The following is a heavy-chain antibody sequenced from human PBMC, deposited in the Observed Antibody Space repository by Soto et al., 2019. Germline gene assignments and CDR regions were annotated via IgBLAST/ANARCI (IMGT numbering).Heavy chain of an antibody. D-gene: IGHD6-13*01. CDR2: IYHSGST. V-gene: IGHV4-4*02. J-gene: IGHJ5*02. CDR1: GGSISSSNW. CDR3: AAGGAAAGAYNWFDP. Sequence: PSETLSLTCAVSGGSISSSNWWSWVRQPPGKGLEWIGEIYHSGSTNYNPSLKSRVTISVDKSKNQFSLKLSSVTAADTAVYYSAAGGAAAGAYNWFDPWGQGTLVTVSS.